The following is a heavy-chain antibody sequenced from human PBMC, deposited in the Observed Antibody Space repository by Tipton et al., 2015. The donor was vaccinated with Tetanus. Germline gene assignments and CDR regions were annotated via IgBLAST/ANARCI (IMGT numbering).Heavy chain of an antibody. Sequence: TLSLTCTVSGGSMTSGSYYWGWIRQPPGKGLEWIGSIYYSGSTYYNPSLKSRVTISVDTSKNQFSLKLTSVTAADTAVYYCATLTTVVTPRWYFDLWGRGTQVTVSS. CDR2: IYYSGST. J-gene: IGHJ2*01. CDR1: GGSMTSGSYY. CDR3: ATLTTVVTPRWYFDL. V-gene: IGHV4-39*01. D-gene: IGHD4-23*01.